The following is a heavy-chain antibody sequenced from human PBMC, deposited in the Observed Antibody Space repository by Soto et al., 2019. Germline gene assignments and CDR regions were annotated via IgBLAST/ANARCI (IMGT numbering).Heavy chain of an antibody. CDR2: IKQDGSEK. CDR1: GFTFSSYW. CDR3: ARDLVVVPAAMMLGEDYYYYGMDV. Sequence: GGSLRLSCAASGFTFSSYWMSWVRQAPGKGLEWVANIKQDGSEKYYVDSVKGRFTISRDNAKNSLYLQMNSLRAEDTAVYYCARDLVVVPAAMMLGEDYYYYGMDVWGQGTTVTVSS. V-gene: IGHV3-7*01. J-gene: IGHJ6*02. D-gene: IGHD2-2*01.